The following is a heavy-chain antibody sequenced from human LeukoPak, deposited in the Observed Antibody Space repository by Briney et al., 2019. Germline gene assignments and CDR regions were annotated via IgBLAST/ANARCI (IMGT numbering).Heavy chain of an antibody. CDR1: GYTFTSYG. D-gene: IGHD3/OR15-3a*01. V-gene: IGHV1-18*01. CDR2: ISAYNGNT. J-gene: IGHJ5*02. Sequence: ASVKVSCKASGYTFTSYGISWVRQAPGQGLEWMGWISAYNGNTNYAQKLQGRVTMTTDTSTSTAYMELRSLRSDDTAVYYCPRAGTGPKDNWFDPWGQGTLVTVSS. CDR3: PRAGTGPKDNWFDP.